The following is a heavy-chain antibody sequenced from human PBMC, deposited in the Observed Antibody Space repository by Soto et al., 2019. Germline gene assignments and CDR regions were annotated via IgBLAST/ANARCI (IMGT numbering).Heavy chain of an antibody. CDR2: IGDDGRV. Sequence: SETMSLTCTVSGGSISGSPYHWGWIRQPPGKGLEWIGSIGDDGRVYYNPSLTGRATLFVDTSKNRFSLNLNSVTAAGTAVYYCASLLGIKFDYWGQGALVTVSS. D-gene: IGHD3-10*01. CDR3: ASLLGIKFDY. V-gene: IGHV4-39*02. CDR1: GGSISGSPYH. J-gene: IGHJ4*02.